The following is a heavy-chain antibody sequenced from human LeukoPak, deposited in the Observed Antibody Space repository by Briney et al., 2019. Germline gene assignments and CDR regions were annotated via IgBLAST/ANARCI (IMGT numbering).Heavy chain of an antibody. Sequence: GASVKVSCKASGYSFSNYGISWVRQAPGQGLEWMGWISAYNDLTKYAEKLQGRVTITADKSTSTAYMELSSLRSEDTAVYYCAREYDSYAFDIWGQGTMVTVSS. CDR3: AREYDSYAFDI. D-gene: IGHD3-22*01. CDR1: GYSFSNYG. J-gene: IGHJ3*02. V-gene: IGHV1-18*01. CDR2: ISAYNDLT.